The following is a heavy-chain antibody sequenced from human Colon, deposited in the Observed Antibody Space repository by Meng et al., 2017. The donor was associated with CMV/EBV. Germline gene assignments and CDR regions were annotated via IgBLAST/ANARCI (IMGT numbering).Heavy chain of an antibody. Sequence: QVHPQDPGPGLLRLSETLSLPCTVLGDSVSGRSDYWGWTRQPPGKGLEWIASIYYTGNDYHNPSLKSRVTISIDTSNNQFSLRLTSVTAADTAVYYCARMALHWYFDLWGRGTLVTVSS. V-gene: IGHV4-39*07. CDR3: ARMALHWYFDL. CDR1: GDSVSGRSDY. D-gene: IGHD5-24*01. J-gene: IGHJ2*01. CDR2: IYYTGND.